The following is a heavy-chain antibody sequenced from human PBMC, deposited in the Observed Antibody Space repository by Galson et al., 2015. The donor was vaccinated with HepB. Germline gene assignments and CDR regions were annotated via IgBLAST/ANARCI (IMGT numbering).Heavy chain of an antibody. J-gene: IGHJ4*02. CDR1: GFTFSSYS. V-gene: IGHV3-48*02. CDR2: ISSSSSTI. CDR3: ARLFLTMIVPMGGPPAALDY. D-gene: IGHD3-22*01. Sequence: SLRLSCAASGFTFSSYSMNWVRQAPGKGLEWVSYISSSSSTIYYADSVKGRFTISRDNAKNSLYLQMNSLRDEDTAVYYCARLFLTMIVPMGGPPAALDYWGQGTLVTVSS.